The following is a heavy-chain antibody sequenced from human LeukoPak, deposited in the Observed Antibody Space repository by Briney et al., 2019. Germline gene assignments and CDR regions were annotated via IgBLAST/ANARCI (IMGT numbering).Heavy chain of an antibody. CDR3: ARQRDYYDSSGYYSRIFDY. V-gene: IGHV4-59*01. D-gene: IGHD3-22*01. CDR1: GGSISSYY. J-gene: IGHJ4*02. CDR2: IYYSGST. Sequence: SETLSLTCTVSGGSISSYYWSWVRQPPGKGLEWIGYIYYSGSTNYNPSLKSRVTISVDTSKNQFSLKLSSVTAADTAVYYCARQRDYYDSSGYYSRIFDYWGQGTLVTVSS.